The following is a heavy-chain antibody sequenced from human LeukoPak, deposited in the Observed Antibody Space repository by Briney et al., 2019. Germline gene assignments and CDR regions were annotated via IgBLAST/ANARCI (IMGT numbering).Heavy chain of an antibody. J-gene: IGHJ4*02. D-gene: IGHD3-10*01. CDR1: GFTFGTYA. Sequence: PGGSLRLSCAASGFTFGTYAMTWVRQAPGKGLEWVSSISGDGSRTYYADSVKGRFTISRDNSKTTLYLQMNSLRAEDTAVYYCARDPGRSYYYGSGSYYNPYYFDYWGQGTLATVSS. CDR2: ISGDGSRT. CDR3: ARDPGRSYYYGSGSYYNPYYFDY. V-gene: IGHV3-23*01.